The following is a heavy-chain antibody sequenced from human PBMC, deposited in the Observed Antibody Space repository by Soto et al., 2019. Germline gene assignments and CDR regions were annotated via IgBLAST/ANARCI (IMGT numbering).Heavy chain of an antibody. J-gene: IGHJ4*02. V-gene: IGHV1-69*12. Sequence: QVQLVQSGAEVKKPGSSVKVSCKASGGTFSSYAISWVRQAPGQGLEWMGGIIPIFGTANYAQKFQGRVXIXAXXSTSTAYMELSSLRSEDTAVYYCARRATYGVVFDYWGQGTLVTVSS. CDR3: ARRATYGVVFDY. D-gene: IGHD4-17*01. CDR2: IIPIFGTA. CDR1: GGTFSSYA.